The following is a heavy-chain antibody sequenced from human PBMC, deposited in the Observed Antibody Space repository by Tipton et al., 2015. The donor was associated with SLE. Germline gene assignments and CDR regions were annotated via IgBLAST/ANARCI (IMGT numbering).Heavy chain of an antibody. J-gene: IGHJ4*02. CDR3: AGGEREVDY. V-gene: IGHV4-38-2*01. Sequence: TLSLTCAVSGYSITSGFYWGWIRQPPGKGLEWIASIYHSGYTYYNPSLKSRVTISVDTSKNQFSLKLRSVTAADTAVYYCAGGEREVDYWGQGTLVTVSS. CDR1: GYSITSGFY. CDR2: IYHSGYT. D-gene: IGHD3-16*01.